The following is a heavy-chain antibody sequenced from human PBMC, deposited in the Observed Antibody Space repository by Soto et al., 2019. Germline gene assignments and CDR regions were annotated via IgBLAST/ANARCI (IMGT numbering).Heavy chain of an antibody. Sequence: EVQLLESGGGLVQPGGSLRLSCAASGFTFSSYAMSWVRQAPGKGLEWVSVISGSGGSTYYADSVKGRFTISRDNSKNPLYLQMNSLRAEDTAVYYCATRTSGWYLDYWGQGTRVTVSS. V-gene: IGHV3-23*01. CDR2: ISGSGGST. CDR1: GFTFSSYA. CDR3: ATRTSGWYLDY. D-gene: IGHD6-19*01. J-gene: IGHJ4*02.